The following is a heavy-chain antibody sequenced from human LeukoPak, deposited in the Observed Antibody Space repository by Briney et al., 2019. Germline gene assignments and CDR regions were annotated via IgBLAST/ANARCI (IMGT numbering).Heavy chain of an antibody. CDR2: VSAYNGNT. CDR1: GYTFTSYG. D-gene: IGHD6-13*01. CDR3: AREHAGSNWYSYYYYYMDV. Sequence: ASVKVSCKASGYTFTSYGISWVRQAPGQGLEWMGWVSAYNGNTNYAQKLQGRVTMTTDTSTSTAYMELRSLRSDDTAVYYCAREHAGSNWYSYYYYYMDVWGKGTTVTISS. J-gene: IGHJ6*03. V-gene: IGHV1-18*01.